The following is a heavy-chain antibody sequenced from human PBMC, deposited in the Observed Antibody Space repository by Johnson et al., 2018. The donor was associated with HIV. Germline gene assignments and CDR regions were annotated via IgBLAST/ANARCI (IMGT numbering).Heavy chain of an antibody. CDR1: GFTFDDYA. J-gene: IGHJ3*02. CDR2: ISWNSGSV. Sequence: VQLVESGGGVVRPGGSLRLSCAASGFTFDDYAMHWVRQAPGKGLEWVSGISWNSGSVDYADSVKGRFTISRDNSKNTLYLQMNSLRAEDTAVHYCAKVRYYDRDAFDIWGPGTLVTVSP. V-gene: IGHV3-9*01. D-gene: IGHD3-22*01. CDR3: AKVRYYDRDAFDI.